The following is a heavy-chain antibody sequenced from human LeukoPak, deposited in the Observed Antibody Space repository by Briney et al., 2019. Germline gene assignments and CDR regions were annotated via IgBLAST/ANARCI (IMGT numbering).Heavy chain of an antibody. Sequence: SETLSLTCTVSGGPIYSYYWSWIRQTAGQGLEWIGRLYPGVSTDYNPSLKSRVTMSVDTSKNQFVLKLGAVTAADTAVYYCARLKFYDSTGYTPGHYMDVWGKGTTVTVSS. CDR3: ARLKFYDSTGYTPGHYMDV. V-gene: IGHV4-4*07. CDR2: LYPGVST. J-gene: IGHJ6*03. CDR1: GGPIYSYY. D-gene: IGHD3-22*01.